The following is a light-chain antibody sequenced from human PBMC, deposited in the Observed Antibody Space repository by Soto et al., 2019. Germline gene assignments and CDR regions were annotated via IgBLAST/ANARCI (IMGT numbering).Light chain of an antibody. CDR2: GNS. J-gene: IGLJ2*01. CDR1: SSNIGAGYD. V-gene: IGLV1-40*01. CDR3: QSYASSLSGVV. Sequence: QSVLTQPPSVSGAPGQRVTISCTGSSSNIGAGYDVHWYQQLPGTAPNLLIYGNSNRPSGVPDRFSGSKSGTSASLAITGLQAEDESDYYCQSYASSLSGVVFGGGTKLTVL.